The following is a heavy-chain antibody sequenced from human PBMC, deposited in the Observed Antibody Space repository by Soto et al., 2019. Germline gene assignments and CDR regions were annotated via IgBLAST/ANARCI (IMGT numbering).Heavy chain of an antibody. CDR2: INPNSGGT. J-gene: IGHJ5*02. CDR3: ARGSSAKNYYDSSGYSDP. Sequence: ASVKVSCKASGYTFTGYYMHWVRQAPGQGLEWMGWINPNSGGTNYAQKFQGWVTMTRDTSISTAYMELSRLRSDDTAVYYCARGSSAKNYYDSSGYSDPWGQGTLVTVSS. D-gene: IGHD3-22*01. CDR1: GYTFTGYY. V-gene: IGHV1-2*04.